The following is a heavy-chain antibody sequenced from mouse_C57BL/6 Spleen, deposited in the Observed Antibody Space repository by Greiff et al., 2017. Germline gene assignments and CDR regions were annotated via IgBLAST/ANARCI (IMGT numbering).Heavy chain of an antibody. J-gene: IGHJ1*03. CDR1: GYTFTDYY. CDR2: INPNNGGT. D-gene: IGHD2-5*01. CDR3: ATPYYSNWYFDV. Sequence: EVQLHQSGPELVKPGASVKISCKASGYTFTDYYMNWVKQSHGKSLEWIGDINPNNGGTSYNQKFKGKATLTVDKSSSTAYMELRSLTSEDSAVYYCATPYYSNWYFDVWGTGTTVTVSS. V-gene: IGHV1-26*01.